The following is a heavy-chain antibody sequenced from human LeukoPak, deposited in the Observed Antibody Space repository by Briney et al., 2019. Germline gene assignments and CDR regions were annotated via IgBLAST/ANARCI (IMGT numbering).Heavy chain of an antibody. D-gene: IGHD3-3*01. J-gene: IGHJ4*02. Sequence: SETLSLTCTVSGGSISSSSYYWGWIRQPPGKGLEWIGSIYYSGSTYYNPSLKSRVTISVDTSKNQFSLKLSSVTAADTAVYYCARRPITIFGVVIMRYYFDYWGQGTLVTVSS. V-gene: IGHV4-39*07. CDR3: ARRPITIFGVVIMRYYFDY. CDR1: GGSISSSSYY. CDR2: IYYSGST.